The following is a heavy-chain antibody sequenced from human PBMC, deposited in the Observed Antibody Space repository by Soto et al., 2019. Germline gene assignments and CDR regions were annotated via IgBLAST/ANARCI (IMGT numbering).Heavy chain of an antibody. CDR2: IYHSGST. J-gene: IGHJ5*02. CDR3: ARRRAGNPDDWFDP. CDR1: GGSISSGGYS. D-gene: IGHD6-13*01. V-gene: IGHV4-30-2*01. Sequence: PSETLSLTCAVSGGSISSGGYSWSWIRQPPGKGLEWIGYIYHSGSTYYNPSLKSRVTISVDRSKNQFSLKLSSVTAADTAVYYCARRRAGNPDDWFDPWGQGTLVTVSS.